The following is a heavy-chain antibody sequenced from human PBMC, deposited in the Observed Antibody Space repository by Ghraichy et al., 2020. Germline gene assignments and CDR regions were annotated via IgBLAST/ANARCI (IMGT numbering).Heavy chain of an antibody. CDR3: ARDYYYYGLDV. V-gene: IGHV4-30-2*06. J-gene: IGHJ6*02. CDR2: IYHSGNT. CDR1: GGSFSSDGYS. Sequence: SETLSLTCAVSGGSFSSDGYSWSWIRQSPGKGLEWIGDIYHSGNTYYNPSLKSRVTISVDRSKNQFSLKLSSVTAADTAIYYCARDYYYYGLDVWGQGTTVTVSS.